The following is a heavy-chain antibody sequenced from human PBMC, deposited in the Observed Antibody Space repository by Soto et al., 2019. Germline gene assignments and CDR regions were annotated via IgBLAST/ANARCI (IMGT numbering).Heavy chain of an antibody. J-gene: IGHJ5*02. CDR3: ARFRGVVYGFDP. D-gene: IGHD2-15*01. V-gene: IGHV4-30-2*01. Sequence: QLQLQESGSGLVQPSQTLSLTCAVSGGSISSGGYSWTWIRQPPGKGLEWIGYIYHSGNTNYNPSLKSRVTISLDRSRNQFSLRLTSVTAADTAVYYCARFRGVVYGFDPWGQGTLVTVSS. CDR1: GGSISSGGYS. CDR2: IYHSGNT.